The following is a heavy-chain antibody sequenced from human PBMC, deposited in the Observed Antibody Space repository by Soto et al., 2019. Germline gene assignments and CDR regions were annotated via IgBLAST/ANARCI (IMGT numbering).Heavy chain of an antibody. V-gene: IGHV4-59*01. Sequence: QVQLQESGPGLVKPSETLSLTCTVSGAFSSTYYWSWIRQPPGKGLEWIGYMNNIGRTNYNPSLKSLVTISLDTYKNQFSLKLSSVIAADTAVYYCARSFCRDAVRCNWFDPWGLGTLVTASS. J-gene: IGHJ5*02. CDR2: MNNIGRT. D-gene: IGHD2-8*01. CDR3: ARSFCRDAVRCNWFDP. CDR1: GAFSSTYY.